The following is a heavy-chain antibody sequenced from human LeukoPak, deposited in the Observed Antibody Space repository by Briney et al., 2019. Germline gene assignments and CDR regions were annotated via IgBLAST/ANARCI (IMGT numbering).Heavy chain of an antibody. D-gene: IGHD6-19*01. J-gene: IGHJ4*02. CDR1: GGSISSYY. CDR2: IYYCGST. Sequence: SETLSLTCTVSGGSISSYYWSWIRQPPGKGLEWIGYIYYCGSTNYNPSLKSRVTISVDTSKNQFSLKLSSVTAADTAVYYCARRQYSSAWDLFDYWGQGTLVTVSS. V-gene: IGHV4-59*08. CDR3: ARRQYSSAWDLFDY.